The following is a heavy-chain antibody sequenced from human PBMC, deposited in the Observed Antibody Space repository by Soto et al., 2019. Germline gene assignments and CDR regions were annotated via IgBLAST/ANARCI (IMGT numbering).Heavy chain of an antibody. CDR3: ARLMRDTYYYGSGPNWFDP. J-gene: IGHJ5*02. V-gene: IGHV4-31*03. CDR2: IYYSGST. D-gene: IGHD3-10*01. Sequence: PSETLSLTCTVSGGSISSGGYYWSWIRQHPGKGLEWIGYIYYSGSTYYNPSLKSRVTISVDTSKNQFSLKLSSVTAADTAVYYCARLMRDTYYYGSGPNWFDPWGQGTLVTV. CDR1: GGSISSGGYY.